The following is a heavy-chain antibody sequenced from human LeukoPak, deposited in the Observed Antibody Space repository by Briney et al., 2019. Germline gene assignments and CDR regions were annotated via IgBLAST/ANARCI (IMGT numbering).Heavy chain of an antibody. J-gene: IGHJ4*02. Sequence: PSETLSLTCTVSGGSISSSSYYWGWIRQPPGKGLEWIGSIYYSGSTYYNPSLKSRVTISVDTSKNQFSLKLSSVTAADTALYYCAIQLGYCSSTSCYADKVDYWGQGTLVTVSS. CDR1: GGSISSSSYY. CDR2: IYYSGST. CDR3: AIQLGYCSSTSCYADKVDY. D-gene: IGHD2-2*01. V-gene: IGHV4-39*01.